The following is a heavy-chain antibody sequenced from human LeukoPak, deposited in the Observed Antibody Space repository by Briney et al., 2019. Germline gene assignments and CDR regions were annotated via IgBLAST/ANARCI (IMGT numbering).Heavy chain of an antibody. CDR2: ISYDGSNK. Sequence: GGSLRLSCAASGFTFSSYSMNWVRQAPGKGLEWVAVISYDGSNKYYADSVKGRFTISRDNSKNTLYLQMNSLRAEDTAVYYCARDQGGRAVAGTFGIDYWGQGTLVTVSS. J-gene: IGHJ4*02. CDR3: ARDQGGRAVAGTFGIDY. D-gene: IGHD6-19*01. CDR1: GFTFSSYS. V-gene: IGHV3-30*03.